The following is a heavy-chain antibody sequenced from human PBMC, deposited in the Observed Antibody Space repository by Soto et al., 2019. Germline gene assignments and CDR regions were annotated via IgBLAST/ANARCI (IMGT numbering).Heavy chain of an antibody. D-gene: IGHD2-21*01. CDR2: IYYSGST. CDR3: ARDLGESGYSWFDP. V-gene: IGHV4-59*01. J-gene: IGHJ5*02. Sequence: SETLSLTCTVSGGSISSYYWSRIRQPPGKGLEWIGYIYYSGSTNYNPSLKSRVTISVDTSKNQFSLKLSSVTAADTAVYYCARDLGESGYSWFDPWGQGTLVTVSS. CDR1: GGSISSYY.